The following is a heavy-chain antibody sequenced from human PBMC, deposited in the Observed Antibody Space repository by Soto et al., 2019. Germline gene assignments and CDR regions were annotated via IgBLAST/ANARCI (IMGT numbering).Heavy chain of an antibody. CDR2: VHYSGRT. J-gene: IGHJ4*02. Sequence: SETLSLTCTVSGGSISSDYWSWLRQPPGEGLEWIAYVHYSGRTNYNPSLKSRATISIDMSKNQFSLKLSSVTAADTAVYYCARGAGWYGYWGQGALVTVS. V-gene: IGHV4-59*01. D-gene: IGHD6-19*01. CDR3: ARGAGWYGY. CDR1: GGSISSDY.